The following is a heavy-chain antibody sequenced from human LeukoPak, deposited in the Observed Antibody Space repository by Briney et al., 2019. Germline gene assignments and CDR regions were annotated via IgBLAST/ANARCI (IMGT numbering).Heavy chain of an antibody. V-gene: IGHV3-30*04. Sequence: GGSLRLSCAASGFTFSSYAMHWVRQAPGKGLEWVAVISYDGSNKYYAGSVKGRFTISRDNSKNTLYLQMNSLRAEDTAVYYCARDMATITLDVWGQGTTVTVSS. CDR3: ARDMATITLDV. D-gene: IGHD5-24*01. CDR2: ISYDGSNK. CDR1: GFTFSSYA. J-gene: IGHJ6*02.